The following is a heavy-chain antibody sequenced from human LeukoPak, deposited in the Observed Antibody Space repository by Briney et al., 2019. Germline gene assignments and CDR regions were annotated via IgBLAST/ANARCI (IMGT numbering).Heavy chain of an antibody. V-gene: IGHV4-39*01. Sequence: SETLSLTCTVSGGSITSTSYYWGWIRQPPGKGLEWIGSMYYGGSTYSNPSLKSRVTISVDTSKNQFSLNLISVTASDTAVFYCASTHYDILTPSYYVDFWGQGTLVTVSS. CDR3: ASTHYDILTPSYYVDF. J-gene: IGHJ4*02. CDR2: MYYGGST. D-gene: IGHD3-9*01. CDR1: GGSITSTSYY.